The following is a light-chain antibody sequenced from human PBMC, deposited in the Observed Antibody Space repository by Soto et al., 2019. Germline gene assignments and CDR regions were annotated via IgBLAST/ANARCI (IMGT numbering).Light chain of an antibody. CDR3: QTWDTGIRV. J-gene: IGLJ3*02. CDR1: SGHSDYA. CDR2: LNSDGSH. Sequence: QLVLTQSPSASASLGASVKLTCTLSSGHSDYAIAWHQQQPERGPRFLMNLNSDGSHTKADGIPDRFSGSSSGAERYLTISSLQSEDEADYYCQTWDTGIRVFGGGTKVTVL. V-gene: IGLV4-69*01.